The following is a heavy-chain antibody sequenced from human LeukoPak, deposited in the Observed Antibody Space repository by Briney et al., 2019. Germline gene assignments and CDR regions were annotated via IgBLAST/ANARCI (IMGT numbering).Heavy chain of an antibody. CDR3: ARGEVAGTGYYYYGMDV. CDR2: ISYDGSNK. Sequence: GGSLRLSCAASGFTFSSYAMHWVRQAPGKGLEWVAVISYDGSNKYYADSVKGRFTISRDNSKNTLYLQMNSLRAEDTAVYYCARGEVAGTGYYYYGMDVRGQGTTVTVSS. V-gene: IGHV3-30*04. CDR1: GFTFSSYA. D-gene: IGHD6-19*01. J-gene: IGHJ6*02.